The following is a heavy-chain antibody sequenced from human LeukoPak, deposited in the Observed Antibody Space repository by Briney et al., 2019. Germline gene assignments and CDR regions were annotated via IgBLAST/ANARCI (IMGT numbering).Heavy chain of an antibody. D-gene: IGHD3-22*01. CDR3: ARDGRTYYYDSSGYDY. CDR2: IKQDGSEK. CDR1: GFAFSGYW. Sequence: PGGSLRLSCAASGFAFSGYWMSWVRQAPGKGLEWVANIKQDGSEKYYVDSVKGRFTISRDNAKNSLYLQMNSLRAEDTAVYYCARDGRTYYYDSSGYDYWGQGTLVTVSS. V-gene: IGHV3-7*01. J-gene: IGHJ4*02.